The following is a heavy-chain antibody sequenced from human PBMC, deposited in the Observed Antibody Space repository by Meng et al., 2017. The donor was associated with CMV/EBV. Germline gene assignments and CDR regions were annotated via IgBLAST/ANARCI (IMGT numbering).Heavy chain of an antibody. J-gene: IGHJ6*02. V-gene: IGHV3-11*01. Sequence: GGSLRLSCAASGFTSSDYYMSWIRQAPGKGLEWVSYISSSGSTIYYADSVKGRFTISRDNAKNSLYLQMNSLRAKDTAVYYCARDKSEYYYYYGMDVWGQGTTVTVSS. CDR1: GFTSSDYY. D-gene: IGHD6-6*01. CDR3: ARDKSEYYYYYGMDV. CDR2: ISSSGSTI.